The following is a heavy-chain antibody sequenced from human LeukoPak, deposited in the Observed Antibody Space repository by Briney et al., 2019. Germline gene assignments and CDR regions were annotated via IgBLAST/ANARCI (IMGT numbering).Heavy chain of an antibody. J-gene: IGHJ3*02. Sequence: GGTLRLSCAASGFTFSSYGMSWVRQAPGKGLEWVSAVSGSGGTTDYADSVKGRFTISRDSSKNTLYLQMNNLRAEDTAVYYCAKGGFGYDISGYSDDAFDIWGQGTMVTVSS. V-gene: IGHV3-23*01. CDR3: AKGGFGYDISGYSDDAFDI. CDR1: GFTFSSYG. CDR2: VSGSGGTT. D-gene: IGHD3-22*01.